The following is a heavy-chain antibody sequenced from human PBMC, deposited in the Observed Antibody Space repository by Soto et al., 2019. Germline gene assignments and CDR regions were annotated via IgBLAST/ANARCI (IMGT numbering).Heavy chain of an antibody. CDR1: GFTFSSYA. Sequence: PGGSLRLSCTGSGFTFSSYAMSWVRQAPGKGLQWVSTISGSGGSTYYADSVKGRFTISRDNSKNTLYLQMNSLRAEDTAVYYCARASGYSYGYYLSHWGQGTLVTVSS. J-gene: IGHJ4*02. V-gene: IGHV3-23*01. D-gene: IGHD5-18*01. CDR3: ARASGYSYGYYLSH. CDR2: ISGSGGST.